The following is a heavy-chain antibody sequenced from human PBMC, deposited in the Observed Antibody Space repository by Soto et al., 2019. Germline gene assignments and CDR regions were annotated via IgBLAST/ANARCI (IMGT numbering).Heavy chain of an antibody. CDR1: GYTFTGYY. V-gene: IGHV1-2*04. D-gene: IGHD3-3*01. CDR3: ASTAPRTIFGVVINYYGMDV. J-gene: IGHJ6*02. CDR2: INPNSGGT. Sequence: GASVKVSCKASGYTFTGYYMHWVRQAPGQGLEWMGWINPNSGGTNYAQKFQGWVTMTRDTSISTAYMELSRLRSDDTAVYYCASTAPRTIFGVVINYYGMDVWGQGTTVTVS.